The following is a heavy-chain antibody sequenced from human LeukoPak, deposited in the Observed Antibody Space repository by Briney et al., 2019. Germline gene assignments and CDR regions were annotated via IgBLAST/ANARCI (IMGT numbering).Heavy chain of an antibody. J-gene: IGHJ4*02. D-gene: IGHD3-3*01. CDR1: GFTFSSYA. Sequence: GSLRLSCAASGFTFSSYAMSWVRQAPGKGLEWVSAISGSCGSTYYADSVKGRFTISRDNSKNTLYLQMNSLRAEDTAVYYCAKPTIFGVVPYYFDYWGQGTLVTVSS. CDR3: AKPTIFGVVPYYFDY. V-gene: IGHV3-23*01. CDR2: ISGSCGST.